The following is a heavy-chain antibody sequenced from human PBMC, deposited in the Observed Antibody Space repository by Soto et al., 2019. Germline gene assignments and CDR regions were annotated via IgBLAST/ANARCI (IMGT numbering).Heavy chain of an antibody. CDR2: INPNSGGT. CDR1: GYTFTGYY. Sequence: QVQLVQSGAEVKKPGASVKVSCKASGYTFTGYYMHWVRQAPGQGLEWMGWINPNSGGTNYAQKVQGRVTMTRDTSISTAYMELSRLRSDDTAVYYCARDLPGIAVAGTGPNWFDPWGQGTLVTVSS. V-gene: IGHV1-2*02. J-gene: IGHJ5*02. CDR3: ARDLPGIAVAGTGPNWFDP. D-gene: IGHD6-19*01.